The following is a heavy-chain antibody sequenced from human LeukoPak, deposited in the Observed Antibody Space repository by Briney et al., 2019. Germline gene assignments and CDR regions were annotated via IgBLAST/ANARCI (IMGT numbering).Heavy chain of an antibody. CDR2: ISYDGSNK. Sequence: GRSLRLSCAASGFTFSSYAMHWVRQAPGKGLEWVAVISYDGSNKYYADSVKGRFTISRDNSKSTLCLQMNSLRAEDTAVYYCAKQLGYCSDGSCYFPYWGQGTLVTVSS. CDR1: GFTFSSYA. D-gene: IGHD2-15*01. V-gene: IGHV3-30-3*02. J-gene: IGHJ4*02. CDR3: AKQLGYCSDGSCYFPY.